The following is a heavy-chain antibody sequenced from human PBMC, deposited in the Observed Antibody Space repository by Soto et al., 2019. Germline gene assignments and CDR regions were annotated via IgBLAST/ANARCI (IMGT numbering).Heavy chain of an antibody. J-gene: IGHJ6*03. CDR3: AREGDYYYYYYMDV. Sequence: EVQLVESGGGLVQPGGSLRLSCAASGFTFSSYWMSWVRQAPGKGLEWVANIKQDGSEKYYVDSVKGRFTISRHNAKNSLYLQMNSLRAEDTAVYYCAREGDYYYYYYMDVWGKGTTVTVSS. V-gene: IGHV3-7*01. CDR2: IKQDGSEK. D-gene: IGHD2-21*02. CDR1: GFTFSSYW.